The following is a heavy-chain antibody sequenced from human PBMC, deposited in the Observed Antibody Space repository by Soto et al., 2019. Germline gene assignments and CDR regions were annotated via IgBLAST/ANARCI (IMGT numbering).Heavy chain of an antibody. V-gene: IGHV3-33*01. CDR2: IWFDGSNK. J-gene: IGHJ6*02. D-gene: IGHD6-6*01. Sequence: ESGGGVVQPGRSLRLSCAASGFTFSSYGMHWVRQAPGKGLEGVAVIWFDGSNKYYADSVKGRFTISRDNSKNTLYLQMNSLRAEDTAVYYCARDLGSSGYYYYVMDVWGQGTTVTVSS. CDR1: GFTFSSYG. CDR3: ARDLGSSGYYYYVMDV.